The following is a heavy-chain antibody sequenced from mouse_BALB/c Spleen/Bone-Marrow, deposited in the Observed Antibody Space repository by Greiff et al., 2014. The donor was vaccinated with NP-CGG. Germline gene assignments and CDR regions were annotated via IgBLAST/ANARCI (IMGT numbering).Heavy chain of an antibody. Sequence: QVQLQQPGTDLVRPGASVKLSCKASGYTFTSYWINWVKQRPGQGLEWIGNIYPSDSYTYYNQKFKDKATLTVDKSSSTAYMHLSSPTSEDSAVYYCTRDDGGFAYWGQGTLVTVSA. CDR3: TRDDGGFAY. J-gene: IGHJ3*01. D-gene: IGHD1-1*02. V-gene: IGHV1-69*02. CDR2: IYPSDSYT. CDR1: GYTFTSYW.